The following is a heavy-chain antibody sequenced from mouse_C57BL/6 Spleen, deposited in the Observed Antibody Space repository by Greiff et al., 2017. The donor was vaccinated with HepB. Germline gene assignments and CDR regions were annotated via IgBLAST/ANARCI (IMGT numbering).Heavy chain of an antibody. J-gene: IGHJ3*01. D-gene: IGHD1-1*01. CDR3: ARDDYDGEGFAY. CDR1: GFTFSDFY. Sequence: EVNVVESGGGLVQSGRSLRLSCATSGFTFSDFYMEWVRQAPGKGLEWIAASRNKANDYTTEYSASVKGRFIVSRDTSQSILYLQMNALRAEDTAIYYCARDDYDGEGFAYWGQGTLVTVSA. CDR2: SRNKANDYTT. V-gene: IGHV7-1*01.